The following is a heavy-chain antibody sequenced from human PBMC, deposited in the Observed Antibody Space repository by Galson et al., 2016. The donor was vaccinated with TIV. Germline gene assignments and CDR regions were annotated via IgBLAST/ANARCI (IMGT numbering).Heavy chain of an antibody. J-gene: IGHJ6*02. CDR2: INTYNGDT. V-gene: IGHV1-18*01. Sequence: SVKVSCKASGYIFTSEGISWVRQAPGQGLEWMGWINTYNGDTNYTQKLQGRVTMATDTSTSTAYMELRSLRSDDTAAYYCARDVSHGLDVWGQGTTVTVSS. CDR1: GYIFTSEG. CDR3: ARDVSHGLDV.